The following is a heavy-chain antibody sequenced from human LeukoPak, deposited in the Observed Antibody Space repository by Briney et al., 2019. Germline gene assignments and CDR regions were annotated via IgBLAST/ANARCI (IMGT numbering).Heavy chain of an antibody. Sequence: SETLSLTCTVSGGSISTYYWGWIRQPPGKGLEWIGSIYYSGSTYYNPSLKSRVTISVDTSKNQFSLKLSSVTAADTAVYYCARGFYGDYADYWGQGTLVTVSS. CDR1: GGSISTYY. CDR3: ARGFYGDYADY. J-gene: IGHJ4*02. V-gene: IGHV4-39*07. D-gene: IGHD4-17*01. CDR2: IYYSGST.